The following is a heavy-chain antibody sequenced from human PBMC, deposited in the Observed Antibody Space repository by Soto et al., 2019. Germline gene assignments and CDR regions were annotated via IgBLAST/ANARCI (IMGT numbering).Heavy chain of an antibody. CDR1: GGSISSYY. V-gene: IGHV4-59*08. D-gene: IGHD3-16*01. Sequence: QVQLQESGPGLVKPSETLSLACTVSGGSISSYYWSWIRQPPGKGLEWIGYFYYSGRTNYNPSLTSRFTISVDTSKNQLSRKPSSVTAADAAVYYCARLWGGSVDYWGPGTRVTVSS. CDR2: FYYSGRT. J-gene: IGHJ4*02. CDR3: ARLWGGSVDY.